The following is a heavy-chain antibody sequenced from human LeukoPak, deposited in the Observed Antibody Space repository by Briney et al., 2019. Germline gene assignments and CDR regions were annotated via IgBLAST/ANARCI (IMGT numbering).Heavy chain of an antibody. D-gene: IGHD3-16*02. Sequence: ASVKVSCKASGYTFTGYYMHWVRQAPGQGLEWMGWINPNSGGTNYAQKFQGRVTMTRDTSISTAYMELSSLRSEDTAVYYCASRRHDYVWGSYRPTAEYFQHWGQGTLVTVSS. CDR2: INPNSGGT. V-gene: IGHV1-2*02. CDR1: GYTFTGYY. J-gene: IGHJ1*01. CDR3: ASRRHDYVWGSYRPTAEYFQH.